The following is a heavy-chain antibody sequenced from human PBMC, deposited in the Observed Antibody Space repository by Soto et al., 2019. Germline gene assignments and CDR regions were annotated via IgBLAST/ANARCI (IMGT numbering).Heavy chain of an antibody. V-gene: IGHV1-18*04. CDR2: ISAYNGNT. Sequence: QVQLVQSGAEVKKPGASVKVSCKASGYTFTSYGISWVRQAPGQGLEWMGWISAYNGNTNYVQKLQGRVTMTTDTSTSTAYMELRSLRSDDRAVYYCARDLLPVGHVGWFDPWGQGTLVTVSS. J-gene: IGHJ5*02. CDR1: GYTFTSYG. D-gene: IGHD2-15*01. CDR3: ARDLLPVGHVGWFDP.